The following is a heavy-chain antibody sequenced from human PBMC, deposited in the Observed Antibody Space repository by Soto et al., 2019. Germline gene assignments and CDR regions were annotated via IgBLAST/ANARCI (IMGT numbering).Heavy chain of an antibody. Sequence: QVQLQESGPGLVKPSQTLSLTCTVSGGSISSGGYYWSWIRQHPGKGLEWIGYIYYSGSTYYNPSLKSRVTISVDTSKNQFSLKLSSVTAADTAVYYCARGETRFLEWLFPDRWGYFDYWGQGTLVTVSS. V-gene: IGHV4-31*03. CDR2: IYYSGST. J-gene: IGHJ4*02. CDR3: ARGETRFLEWLFPDRWGYFDY. CDR1: GGSISSGGYY. D-gene: IGHD3-3*01.